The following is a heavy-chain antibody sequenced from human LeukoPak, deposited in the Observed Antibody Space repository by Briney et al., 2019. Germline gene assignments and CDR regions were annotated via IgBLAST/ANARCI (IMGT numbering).Heavy chain of an antibody. V-gene: IGHV3-48*01. CDR3: AKEGTTQPPDAFDI. D-gene: IGHD1-7*01. CDR1: GFTFSGYS. CDR2: IWSSSATI. Sequence: HSGGSLRLSCAASGFTFSGYSMSWVRQAPGKGLESISYIWSSSATIYYADSVKGRFTISRDNSKNTLYLQMNSLRAEDTAVYYCAKEGTTQPPDAFDIWGQGTMVTVSS. J-gene: IGHJ3*02.